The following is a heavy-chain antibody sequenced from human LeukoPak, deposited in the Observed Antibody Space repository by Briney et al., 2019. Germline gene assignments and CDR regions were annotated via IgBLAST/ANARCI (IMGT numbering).Heavy chain of an antibody. V-gene: IGHV1-2*02. J-gene: IGHJ4*02. Sequence: GASVKVSCKASGYTFTGYYMHWVRQAPGQGLEWMGWNNPNSGGTNYAQKFQGRVTMTRDTSISTAYMELSRLRSDDTAVYYCARSTQYNWNVDYWGQGTLVTVSS. CDR3: ARSTQYNWNVDY. D-gene: IGHD1-20*01. CDR2: NNPNSGGT. CDR1: GYTFTGYY.